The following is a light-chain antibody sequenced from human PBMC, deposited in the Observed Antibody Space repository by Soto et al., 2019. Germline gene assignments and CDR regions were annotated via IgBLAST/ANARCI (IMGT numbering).Light chain of an antibody. CDR1: QSFSSW. V-gene: IGKV1-5*03. J-gene: IGKJ2*01. Sequence: DLQMTQSPSTLSASVGDRVTITCRASQSFSSWLAWYQQKPGKAPKLLIYKASTLESGVPSRFSGSGSGTEFTLTISSLQPDDFATYYCQQYISFPYTFGQGTKLEIK. CDR2: KAS. CDR3: QQYISFPYT.